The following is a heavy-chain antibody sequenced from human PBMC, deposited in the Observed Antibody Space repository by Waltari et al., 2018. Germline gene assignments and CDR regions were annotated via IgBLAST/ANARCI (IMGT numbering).Heavy chain of an antibody. CDR1: GFNFSRYA. D-gene: IGHD2-8*02. Sequence: QVQLVESGGGVVQPGRSLRLSCAASGFNFSRYAMHWVRQAPGKGVEWVAVIWYDGSYKFYADSVKGRFSISRDNPKNTLHLQMDSLRAEDSAIYYCAKDGSASRLVRYYLDSWGPGTLVTVSS. CDR2: IWYDGSYK. J-gene: IGHJ4*02. V-gene: IGHV3-33*06. CDR3: AKDGSASRLVRYYLDS.